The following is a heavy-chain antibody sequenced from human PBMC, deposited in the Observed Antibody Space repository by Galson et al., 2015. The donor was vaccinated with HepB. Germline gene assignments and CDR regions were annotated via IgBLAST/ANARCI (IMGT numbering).Heavy chain of an antibody. CDR2: IKEDGSEK. V-gene: IGHV3-7*01. CDR1: GFTFSRYW. CDR3: VRDRAVSGGGDWFDP. Sequence: SLRLSCAGSGFTFSRYWMSWVRQAPGKGLEWVANIKEDGSEKYYVDSVKGRFTISRDNGKNSMYLQMNSLRAEDTAVYYCVRDRAVSGGGDWFDPWGQGTLVTVSS. J-gene: IGHJ5*02. D-gene: IGHD2-15*01.